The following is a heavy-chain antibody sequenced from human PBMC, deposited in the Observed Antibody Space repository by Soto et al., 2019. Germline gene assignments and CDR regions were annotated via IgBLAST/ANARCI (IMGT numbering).Heavy chain of an antibody. V-gene: IGHV4-61*05. Sequence: SETLSLTCTVSGGSISSSSYYWGWIRQPPGKGLEWIGYIYYSGSTNYNPSLKSRVTISVDTSKNQFSLKLSSVTAADTAVYYCARGIEGWYQGRYYYGMDVRGQGTTVTVSS. CDR3: ARGIEGWYQGRYYYGMDV. D-gene: IGHD6-19*01. CDR1: GGSISSSSYY. J-gene: IGHJ6*02. CDR2: IYYSGST.